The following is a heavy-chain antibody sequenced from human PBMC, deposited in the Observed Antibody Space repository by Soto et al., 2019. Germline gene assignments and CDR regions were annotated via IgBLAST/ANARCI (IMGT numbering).Heavy chain of an antibody. D-gene: IGHD6-19*01. CDR1: GYTFTSYG. Sequence: GASVKVSCKASGYTFTSYGISWVRQAPGQGLEWMGWISAHNGNTNYAQKLQGRVTMTTDTSTSTAYMELRSLRSDDTAVYYCAVAVAGLYYFDYWGQGTLVTVSS. CDR3: AVAVAGLYYFDY. CDR2: ISAHNGNT. V-gene: IGHV1-18*01. J-gene: IGHJ4*02.